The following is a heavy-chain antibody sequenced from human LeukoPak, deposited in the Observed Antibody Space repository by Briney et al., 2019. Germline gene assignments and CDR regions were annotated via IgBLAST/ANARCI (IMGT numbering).Heavy chain of an antibody. CDR2: ISYDGSNK. CDR3: AKDGVV. V-gene: IGHV3-30*18. CDR1: GFTFSSYG. J-gene: IGHJ4*02. Sequence: GGSLRLSCAASGFTFSSYGMHWVRQAPGKGLEWVAVISYDGSNKYYADSVKGRFTISRDNSKNTPYLQMNSLRAEDTAVYYCAKDGVVRGQGTLVTVSS. D-gene: IGHD3-3*01.